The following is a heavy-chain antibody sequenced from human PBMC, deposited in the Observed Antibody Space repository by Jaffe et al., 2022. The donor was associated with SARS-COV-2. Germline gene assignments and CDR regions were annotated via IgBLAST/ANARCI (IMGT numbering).Heavy chain of an antibody. V-gene: IGHV4-34*01. J-gene: IGHJ4*02. CDR1: GGSFSGYY. D-gene: IGHD6-13*01. Sequence: QVQLQQWGAGLLKPSETLSLTCAVYGGSFSGYYWSWIRQPPGKGLEWIGEINHSGSTNYNPSLKSRVTISVDTSKNQFSLKLSSVTAADTAVYYCAVTEYSSSWYRLDYWGQGTLVTVSS. CDR2: INHSGST. CDR3: AVTEYSSSWYRLDY.